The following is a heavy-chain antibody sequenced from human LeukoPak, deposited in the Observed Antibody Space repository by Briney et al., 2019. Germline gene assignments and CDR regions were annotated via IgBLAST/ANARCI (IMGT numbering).Heavy chain of an antibody. J-gene: IGHJ6*03. D-gene: IGHD2-2*01. V-gene: IGHV1-24*01. Sequence: GASVKVSCKVSGYTLTELSMHWVRQAPGKGLEWMGGFNPEDGETTYAQKFQGRVTMTEDTSTDTAYMELSSLRSEDTAVYYCATLGYCSSSSCNYYYYYMDVWGKGTTVTVSS. CDR1: GYTLTELS. CDR2: FNPEDGET. CDR3: ATLGYCSSSSCNYYYYYMDV.